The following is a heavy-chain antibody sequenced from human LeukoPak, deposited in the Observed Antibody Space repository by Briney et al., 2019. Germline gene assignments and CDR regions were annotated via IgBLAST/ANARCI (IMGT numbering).Heavy chain of an antibody. CDR3: ARDRSLVDGDNGVWFDA. D-gene: IGHD4-17*01. J-gene: IGHJ5*02. CDR1: GFTLSTYT. CDR2: ISSTSTTN. Sequence: PGGSLTLSCTASGFTLSTYTINWVPQAPGKGLEWVSYISSTSTTNYYADSVKVRFTISRDNSKNSLDLQMNRLTVEDTAVYYCARDRSLVDGDNGVWFDAWGQGSLVTVSS. V-gene: IGHV3-48*04.